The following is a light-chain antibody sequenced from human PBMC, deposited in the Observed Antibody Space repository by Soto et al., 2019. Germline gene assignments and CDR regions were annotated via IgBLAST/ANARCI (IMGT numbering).Light chain of an antibody. CDR1: QSISSSF. CDR2: ATS. V-gene: IGKV3-20*01. CDR3: QQYASSPT. Sequence: IALTQSPGTLSLSPGERAVLSCRASQSISSSFLAWYQQRPGQAPRLILYATSSSATGIPDRFSGSGSGTDFTFTISSLEPEDSAVYFCQQYASSPTFGQGTRLDIK. J-gene: IGKJ5*01.